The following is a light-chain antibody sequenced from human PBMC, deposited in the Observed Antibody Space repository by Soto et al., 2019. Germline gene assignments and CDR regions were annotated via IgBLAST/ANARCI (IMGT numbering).Light chain of an antibody. Sequence: DIQMTQSPYSLSASVGDRFTITCRASQRIATYLNWYQHKPGKAPKLLIYESSKLQTGVPSRFSGSGSGTDFTLTISSLQPEDFATYYCQQSYSMPITFGQGTRLEIK. CDR2: ESS. CDR1: QRIATY. J-gene: IGKJ5*01. V-gene: IGKV1-39*01. CDR3: QQSYSMPIT.